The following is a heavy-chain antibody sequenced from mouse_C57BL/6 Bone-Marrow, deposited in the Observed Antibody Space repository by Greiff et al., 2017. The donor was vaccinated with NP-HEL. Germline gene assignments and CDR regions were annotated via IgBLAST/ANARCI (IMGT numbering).Heavy chain of an antibody. CDR3: ASSTYYSNYVGDYYAMDY. V-gene: IGHV1-50*01. CDR1: GYTFTSYW. J-gene: IGHJ4*01. Sequence: QVQLQQPGAELVKPGASVKLSCKASGYTFTSYWMQWVKQRPGQGLEWIGEIDPSDSYTNYNQKFKGKATFTVDTSSSTAYMQLSSLTSEDSAVYYCASSTYYSNYVGDYYAMDYWGQGTSVTVSS. CDR2: IDPSDSYT. D-gene: IGHD2-5*01.